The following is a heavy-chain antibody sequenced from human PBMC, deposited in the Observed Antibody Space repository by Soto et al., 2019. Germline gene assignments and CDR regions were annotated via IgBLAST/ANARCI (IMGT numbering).Heavy chain of an antibody. V-gene: IGHV4-39*01. Sequence: PSETLSLTCTVSGGSISSSSHSWGWIRQPPGKGLEWIGSIYYSGSTYYNPSLKSRVAISIDTSKNQFSLKLSSVTAADTAVYYCARRGGSYHWYSWYFDRWGRGALVTVSS. CDR1: GGSISSSSHS. D-gene: IGHD2-21*01. CDR2: IYYSGST. J-gene: IGHJ2*01. CDR3: ARRGGSYHWYSWYFDR.